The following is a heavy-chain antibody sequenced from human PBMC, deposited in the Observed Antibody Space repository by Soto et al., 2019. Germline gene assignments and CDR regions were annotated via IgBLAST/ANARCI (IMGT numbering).Heavy chain of an antibody. J-gene: IGHJ4*02. Sequence: ASVKVSCKVSGYTLTELSMHWVRQAPGKGLEWMGGFDPEDGETIYAQKFQGRVTMTEDTSTDTAYMELSSLRSEDTAMYYCATDLSNDYGDFSPLGYFDYWGQGTLVTVSS. CDR3: ATDLSNDYGDFSPLGYFDY. CDR1: GYTLTELS. V-gene: IGHV1-24*01. D-gene: IGHD4-17*01. CDR2: FDPEDGET.